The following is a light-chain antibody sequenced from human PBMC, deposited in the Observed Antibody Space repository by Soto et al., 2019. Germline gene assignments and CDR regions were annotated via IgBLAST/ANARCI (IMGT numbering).Light chain of an antibody. CDR2: SAS. CDR1: QSISTE. Sequence: EIVMTQSPATLSVSPGERATLSCRASQSISTELAWYQQKPGQPPRLLIYSASTRATGVPARFTGSGSGSECTLTIRGLQSEDCAVYYCQQGHSWPLTFGQGTRLEI. V-gene: IGKV3-15*01. CDR3: QQGHSWPLT. J-gene: IGKJ2*01.